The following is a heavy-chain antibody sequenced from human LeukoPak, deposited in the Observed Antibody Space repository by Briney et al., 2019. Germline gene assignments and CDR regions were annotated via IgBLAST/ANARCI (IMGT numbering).Heavy chain of an antibody. CDR3: AREGHDSWSGSRGWFDP. J-gene: IGHJ5*02. CDR1: AGSITSHDYY. CDR2: THNSGST. V-gene: IGHV4-30-4*01. D-gene: IGHD3-3*01. Sequence: KPSQTLSLTCTVSAGSITSHDYYWSWIRQAPGKGLEWIVYTHNSGSTFYNPSLKSRFTISVDTSKNQFSLKVRSVTATDTAVYYCAREGHDSWSGSRGWFDPWGPGTLVTVSS.